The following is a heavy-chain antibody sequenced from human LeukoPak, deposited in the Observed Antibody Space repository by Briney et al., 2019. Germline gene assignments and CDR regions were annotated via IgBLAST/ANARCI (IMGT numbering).Heavy chain of an antibody. CDR2: FSGSGGST. CDR1: GFTFSNYA. CDR3: ATSGLSRFGF. D-gene: IGHD2/OR15-2a*01. Sequence: PGGSLRLSCAASGFTFSNYAMSWVRQAPGKGLEWVSAFSGSGGSTYYADSVKGRFTISGDNSKNTLYLQMNSLRAGDTAVYYCATSGLSRFGFWGQGTLVTVSS. V-gene: IGHV3-23*01. J-gene: IGHJ4*02.